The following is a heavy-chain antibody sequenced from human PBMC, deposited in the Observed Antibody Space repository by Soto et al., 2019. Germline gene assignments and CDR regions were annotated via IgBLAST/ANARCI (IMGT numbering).Heavy chain of an antibody. V-gene: IGHV4-30-4*01. CDR1: GVSISDDNYY. D-gene: IGHD2-21*01. CDR2: IYNRGNT. Sequence: QVQLQESGPGLVKPSQTLSLTCTVSGVSISDDNYYWSWIRQPPGKDLEWIGHIYNRGNTYNNPSLRSRLTLSLDTSKSQFSLHLNPVTAADTAVYYCAGGLSGDKVDQWGQGTLVTVSS. J-gene: IGHJ4*02. CDR3: AGGLSGDKVDQ.